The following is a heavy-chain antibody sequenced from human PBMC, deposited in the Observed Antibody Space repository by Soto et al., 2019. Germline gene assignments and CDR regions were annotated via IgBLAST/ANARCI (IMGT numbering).Heavy chain of an antibody. CDR2: ISWNSGNI. CDR3: LKASTSSSSQGCFDT. J-gene: IGHJ5*02. V-gene: IGHV3-9*01. D-gene: IGHD6-13*01. CDR1: GFSFDGYA. Sequence: GGSLRLSCAASGFSFDGYAMNWVRQPPGKGLEWVSGISWNSGNIDYADSVKGRFTISRDNAKNSLYLQMNSLRAEDTALYYCLKASTSSSSQGCFDTWGQGTMVTVSS.